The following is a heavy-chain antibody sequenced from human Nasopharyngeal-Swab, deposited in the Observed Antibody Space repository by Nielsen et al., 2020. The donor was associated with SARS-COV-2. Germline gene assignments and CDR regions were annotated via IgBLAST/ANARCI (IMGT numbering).Heavy chain of an antibody. D-gene: IGHD5-18*01. CDR3: ARQETVMVSYFFDY. J-gene: IGHJ4*02. CDR1: GGSISSYY. V-gene: IGHV4-59*08. CDR2: IYYSGST. Sequence: SETLSLTCTVSGGSISSYYWSWIRQPPGKGLEWIGYIYYSGSTNYNPSLKSRVTISVDTSKNQFSLKLSSVTAADTAVYYCARQETVMVSYFFDYWGRGTLVTVSS.